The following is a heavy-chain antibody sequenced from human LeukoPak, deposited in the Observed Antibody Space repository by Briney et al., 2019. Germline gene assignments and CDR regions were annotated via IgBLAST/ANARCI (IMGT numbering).Heavy chain of an antibody. Sequence: KPSETLSLTCTVSGDSISSSNSYWGWVRQPPGKGLEWIGSMWFGATTSYNPSLKSRVTISVDTSKNQFSLKLSSVTAADTAVYYCARAAHPSVFWSGYWGLNYQHQFDYWGQGTLVTVSS. J-gene: IGHJ4*02. D-gene: IGHD3-3*01. CDR2: MWFGATT. V-gene: IGHV4-39*07. CDR3: ARAAHPSVFWSGYWGLNYQHQFDY. CDR1: GDSISSSNSY.